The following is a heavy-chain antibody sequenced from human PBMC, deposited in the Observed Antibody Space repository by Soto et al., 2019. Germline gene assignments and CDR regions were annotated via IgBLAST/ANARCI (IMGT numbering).Heavy chain of an antibody. CDR3: ARAQDIVATIYDY. Sequence: SETLSLTCTVSGGSISNYYLNWIRQPPGKGLEWIGYIYYSGSTNYNPSLKSRVTVSVDTSKNQFSLRLTSVTAADTAVYYCARAQDIVATIYDYWGQGTLVTVYS. CDR2: IYYSGST. D-gene: IGHD5-12*01. CDR1: GGSISNYY. V-gene: IGHV4-59*01. J-gene: IGHJ4*02.